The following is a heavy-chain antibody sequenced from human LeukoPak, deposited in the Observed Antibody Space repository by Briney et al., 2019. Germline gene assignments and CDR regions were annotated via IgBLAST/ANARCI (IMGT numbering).Heavy chain of an antibody. Sequence: ASVKVSCKASGYTFTGYYMHWVRQAPGQGLEWMGWINPNSGGTNYAQKFQGRVTMTRDTSISTAYMELSRLRSDDTAVYYCARARKASSGWYDHWGQGTLVTVSS. D-gene: IGHD6-19*01. CDR3: ARARKASSGWYDH. V-gene: IGHV1-2*02. CDR1: GYTFTGYY. CDR2: INPNSGGT. J-gene: IGHJ5*02.